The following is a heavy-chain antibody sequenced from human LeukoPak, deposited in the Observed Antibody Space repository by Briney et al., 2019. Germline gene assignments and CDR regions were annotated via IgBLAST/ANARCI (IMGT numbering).Heavy chain of an antibody. Sequence: GGSLRLSCAASGFTFSTYWMSWVRQPPGKGLEWVANINQDGSEIYYVDSVKGRFTISRDNAKKSLFLQMNRLRAEDSAVYYCAGTSTVTPKEQDYWGQGTLVTVSS. CDR3: AGTSTVTPKEQDY. CDR1: GFTFSTYW. D-gene: IGHD4-17*01. J-gene: IGHJ4*02. CDR2: INQDGSEI. V-gene: IGHV3-7*01.